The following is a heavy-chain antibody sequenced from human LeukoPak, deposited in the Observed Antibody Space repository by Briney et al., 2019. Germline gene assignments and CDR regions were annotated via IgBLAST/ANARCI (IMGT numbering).Heavy chain of an antibody. CDR1: GGSFSGYY. V-gene: IGHV4-34*01. CDR3: ARAATPGVF. CDR2: INRSGST. J-gene: IGHJ4*02. D-gene: IGHD3-10*01. Sequence: SETLSLTCGVYGGSFSGYYWTWIRQPPGKGLEWIGEINRSGSTNYIPSLKSRVTVSLDTSKNQFSLKLTSVTAADTAVYYCARAATPGVFWGQGTLVTVSS.